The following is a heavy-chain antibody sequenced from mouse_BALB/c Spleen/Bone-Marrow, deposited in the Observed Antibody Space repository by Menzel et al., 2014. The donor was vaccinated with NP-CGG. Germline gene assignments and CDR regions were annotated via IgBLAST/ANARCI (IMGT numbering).Heavy chain of an antibody. J-gene: IGHJ4*01. V-gene: IGHV1S16*01. CDR2: INPSNGGT. Sequence: VQLQQSGAEPVKPGASVKLSCKASGYTFTSYYMYWVKQRPGQGLEWFGEINPSNGGTNFNEKFKNKATLTVDKSSSTAYMHLSSLTSEDSAVYYCSRGRRDALDYWGQGTSVTVSS. CDR1: GYTFTSYY. CDR3: SRGRRDALDY.